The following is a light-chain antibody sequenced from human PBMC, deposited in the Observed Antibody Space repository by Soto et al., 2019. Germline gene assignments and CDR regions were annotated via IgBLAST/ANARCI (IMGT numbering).Light chain of an antibody. V-gene: IGLV2-14*01. CDR3: SSYTSSSS. CDR1: SSDVGGYNY. CDR2: DVS. J-gene: IGLJ1*01. Sequence: QSVLTQPPSVSGAPGQRVTISCTGTSSDVGGYNYVSWYQQHPGKAPKLMIYDVSNRPSGVSNRFSGSKSGNTASLTISGLQAEDEADYYCSSYTSSSSFGTGTKLTVL.